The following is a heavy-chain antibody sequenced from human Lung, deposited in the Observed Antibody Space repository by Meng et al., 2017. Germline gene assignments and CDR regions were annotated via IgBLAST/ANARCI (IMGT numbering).Heavy chain of an antibody. J-gene: IGHJ4*02. CDR2: INHRGRT. CDR3: ARDQGGAGGY. CDR1: VGSFSGYQ. V-gene: IGHV4-34*01. D-gene: IGHD2-15*01. Sequence: QLQLQSWGAGELKPSETLSLTCAVYVGSFSGYQWNWIRQSPGTGLEWIGDINHRGRTNYNPSLKSRVTISVDTSKNQFSLKLSSVTAADTAVYYCARDQGGAGGYWGQGTLVTVSS.